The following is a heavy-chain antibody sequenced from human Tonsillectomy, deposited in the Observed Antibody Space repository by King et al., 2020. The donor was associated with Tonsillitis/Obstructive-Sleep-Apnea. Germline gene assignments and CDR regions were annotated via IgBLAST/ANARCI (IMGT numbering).Heavy chain of an antibody. D-gene: IGHD1-1*01. J-gene: IGHJ6*03. Sequence: QLVQSGAEVEKPGSSVKVSCKASGGTFSSYAISWVRQAPGQGLEWMGRIIPLLVITNYAQNFQGRVTITADKSTNTAYMELSSLTSEDTAVYYCASDLDRPYHYYYMDVWGKGTTVTVSS. CDR1: GGTFSSYA. V-gene: IGHV1-69*04. CDR3: ASDLDRPYHYYYMDV. CDR2: IIPLLVIT.